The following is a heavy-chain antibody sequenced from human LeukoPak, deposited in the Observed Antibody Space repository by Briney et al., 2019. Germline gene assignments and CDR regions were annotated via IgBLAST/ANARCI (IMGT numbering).Heavy chain of an antibody. J-gene: IGHJ5*02. CDR1: GYTFTGYY. V-gene: IGHV1-2*02. CDR2: INPNSGGT. Sequence: ASVKVSCKASGYTFTGYYIHWVRQAPGQGLECMGWINPNSGGTNYAQKFQGRVTMTRDTSISTAYMERSRLRFDDTAVYYCARGGSGSYFSWLDPWGQGTLVTVSS. CDR3: ARGGSGSYFSWLDP. D-gene: IGHD3-10*01.